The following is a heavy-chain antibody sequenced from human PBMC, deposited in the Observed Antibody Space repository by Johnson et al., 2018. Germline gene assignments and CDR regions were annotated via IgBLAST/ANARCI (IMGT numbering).Heavy chain of an antibody. CDR3: AKGHDIAVADYYYMDV. Sequence: VQLVESGGGVVQXGRSXRLXCAASGFTFSSYGMHWVRQAPGKGLEWVAVISYDGSNKYYADSVKGRFTISRDNSKNTLYLQMNSLRAEDTAVYYCAKGHDIAVADYYYMDVWGKGTTVTVSS. V-gene: IGHV3-30*18. CDR1: GFTFSSYG. D-gene: IGHD6-19*01. J-gene: IGHJ6*03. CDR2: ISYDGSNK.